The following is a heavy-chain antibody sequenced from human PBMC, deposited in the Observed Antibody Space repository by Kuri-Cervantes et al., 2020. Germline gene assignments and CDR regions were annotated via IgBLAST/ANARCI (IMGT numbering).Heavy chain of an antibody. D-gene: IGHD3-22*01. Sequence: GESLKISCAASGITFSSYGMHWVRQAPGKGLELVSGITTSGGTTYYADSVRGRFTISRDNSKNTLYLLMNSLSTEDTAIYYCAKDLSGYGAFHMWGQGAMVTVSS. CDR3: AKDLSGYGAFHM. V-gene: IGHV3-23*01. CDR1: GITFSSYG. CDR2: ITTSGGTT. J-gene: IGHJ3*02.